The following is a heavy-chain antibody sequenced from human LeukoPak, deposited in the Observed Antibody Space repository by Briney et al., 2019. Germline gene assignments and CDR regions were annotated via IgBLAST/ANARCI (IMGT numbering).Heavy chain of an antibody. CDR2: VSGVGGTT. J-gene: IGHJ4*02. V-gene: IGHV3-23*01. Sequence: GGSLRLSCAASGFSFNSYVMSWVRQAPGKGLEWVSTVSGVGGTTYYADSVKGRFTISRDNSKNTLSLQMNGLRAEDTALYYCARNPRSDFDYWGQGTLVTVSS. CDR1: GFSFNSYV. CDR3: ARNPRSDFDY.